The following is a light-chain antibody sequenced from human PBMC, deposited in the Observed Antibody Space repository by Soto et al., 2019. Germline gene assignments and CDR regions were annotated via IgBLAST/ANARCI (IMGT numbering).Light chain of an antibody. J-gene: IGLJ1*01. V-gene: IGLV2-14*01. CDR1: SSDVGGYNY. CDR3: SSYTSSSVYV. CDR2: EVS. Sequence: QSALTQPASVSGSPGQSITISCTGTSSDVGGYNYVSWYQQHPDKAPKLMIYEVSNRPSGVSNRFSGSKSGNTASLTISGLQAEVEADYYCSSYTSSSVYVFGTGTKLTVL.